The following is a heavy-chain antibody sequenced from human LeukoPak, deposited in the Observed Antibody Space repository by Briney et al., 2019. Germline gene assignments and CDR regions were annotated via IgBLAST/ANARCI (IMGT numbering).Heavy chain of an antibody. CDR2: ISGYSGNT. J-gene: IGHJ4*02. Sequence: ASVKVSCKASGYTFSNFGFTWARQAPGQGLEWMGWISGYSGNTAYAQKLQGRVTLTTDTSTNTAYMELRSLRSDDTAVYYCARDTNYYDSGGYWSEDYWGQGTLVTVSS. CDR3: ARDTNYYDSGGYWSEDY. V-gene: IGHV1-18*01. D-gene: IGHD3-22*01. CDR1: GYTFSNFG.